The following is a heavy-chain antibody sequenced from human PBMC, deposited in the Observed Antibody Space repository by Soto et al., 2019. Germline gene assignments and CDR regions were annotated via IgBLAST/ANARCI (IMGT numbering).Heavy chain of an antibody. D-gene: IGHD6-19*01. V-gene: IGHV3-23*01. Sequence: PGGSLRLSCAASGFTFSSYAMSWVRQAPGKGLEWVSAISGSGGSTYYADSVKGRFTISRDNSKNTLYLQMNSLRAEDTAVYYCAKDARMAVAGTRAGIWFDPWGQGTLVTVSS. CDR1: GFTFSSYA. CDR3: AKDARMAVAGTRAGIWFDP. CDR2: ISGSGGST. J-gene: IGHJ5*02.